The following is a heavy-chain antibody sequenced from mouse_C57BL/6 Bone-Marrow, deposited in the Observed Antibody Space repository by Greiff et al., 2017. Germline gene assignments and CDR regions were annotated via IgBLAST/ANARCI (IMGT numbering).Heavy chain of an antibody. V-gene: IGHV5-16*01. CDR2: LKYDGSST. J-gene: IGHJ4*01. D-gene: IGHD3-3*01. CDR1: GFTFSDYY. Sequence: EVMLVESEGGLVQPGSSLSLSCTASGFTFSDYYMAWVRQVPEKGLEWVANLKYDGSSTYYLDSLKSRFIISRDNAKNILYLQMSSLKSEDTATYNCARGGLCAMDYWGQGTSVTVSS. CDR3: ARGGLCAMDY.